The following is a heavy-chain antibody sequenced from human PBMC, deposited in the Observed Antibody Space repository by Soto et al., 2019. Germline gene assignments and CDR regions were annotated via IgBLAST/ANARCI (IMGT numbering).Heavy chain of an antibody. CDR1: GYSFTSYW. D-gene: IGHD4-17*01. V-gene: IGHV5-51*01. J-gene: IGHJ4*02. CDR2: IYPGDSDT. CDR3: ARQFNADYGGNLIDY. Sequence: GESLKISCKGSGYSFTSYWIGWVRQMPGKGLEWMGIIYPGDSDTRYSPSFQGQVTISADKSISTAYLQWSSLKASDTAMYYCARQFNADYGGNLIDYWGQGTLVTVSS.